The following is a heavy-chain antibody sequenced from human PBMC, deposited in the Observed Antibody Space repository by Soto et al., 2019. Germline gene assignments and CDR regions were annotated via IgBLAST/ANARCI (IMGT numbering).Heavy chain of an antibody. CDR1: GFTFSSYA. D-gene: IGHD6-13*01. Sequence: GGSLRLSCAASGFTFSSYAMSWVRQAPGKGLEWVSVISGSGDFTFHADSVKGRFTISRDNSKNTLYLQMNSLRAEDTAVYYCAREDIAAAHDYWGQGTLVTVSS. CDR3: AREDIAAAHDY. CDR2: ISGSGDFT. V-gene: IGHV3-23*01. J-gene: IGHJ4*02.